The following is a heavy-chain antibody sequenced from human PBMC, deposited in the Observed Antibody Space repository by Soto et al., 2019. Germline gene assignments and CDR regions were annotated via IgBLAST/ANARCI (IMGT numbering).Heavy chain of an antibody. CDR2: IWYDGGNV. V-gene: IGHV3-33*06. CDR1: GFIFSSYG. CDR3: AKDSARDGYNPYYFDY. Sequence: QVPLVESGGGVVQPGRSLRLSCAASGFIFSSYGMHWVRQAPGKGLEWVAVIWYDGGNVYYADSVKGRFTISRDNSKNTLYLQMNSLRAEDTAVYYCAKDSARDGYNPYYFDYWGQGTLVTVSS. D-gene: IGHD5-12*01. J-gene: IGHJ4*02.